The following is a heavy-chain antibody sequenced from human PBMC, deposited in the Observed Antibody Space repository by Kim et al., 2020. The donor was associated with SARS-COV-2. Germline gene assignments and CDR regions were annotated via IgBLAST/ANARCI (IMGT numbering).Heavy chain of an antibody. V-gene: IGHV4-39*01. J-gene: IGHJ4*02. D-gene: IGHD3-10*01. Sequence: SETLSLTCTVSGGSISSSSYYWGWIRQPPGKGLEWIGSIYYSGSTYHNPSLKSRVTISVDTSKNQFSLKLSSVTAADTAVYYCASLLMVRGVIPADYWGQGTLVTVSS. CDR2: IYYSGST. CDR3: ASLLMVRGVIPADY. CDR1: GGSISSSSYY.